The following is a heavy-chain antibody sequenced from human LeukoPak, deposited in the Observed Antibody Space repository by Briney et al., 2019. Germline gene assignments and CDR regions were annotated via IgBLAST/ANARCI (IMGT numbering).Heavy chain of an antibody. CDR2: IYYRGNT. V-gene: IGHV4-39*07. Sequence: GSLRLSCAASGFTFSSYAMNWVRQAPGKGLEGIGSIYYRGNTFYNPSLRNRVSISIDTSKGRFSLNLNSVTAADTAVYFCTRDREHGTQDSWGQGTLVTVS. D-gene: IGHD1-26*01. J-gene: IGHJ4*02. CDR3: TRDREHGTQDS. CDR1: GFTFSSYA.